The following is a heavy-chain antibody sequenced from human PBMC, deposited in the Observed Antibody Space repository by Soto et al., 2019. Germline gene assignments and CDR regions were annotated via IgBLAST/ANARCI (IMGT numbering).Heavy chain of an antibody. V-gene: IGHV1-46*01. CDR3: ARVLAYYGSGSHVGSNYYYYGMDV. CDR1: GYTFTSYY. D-gene: IGHD3-10*01. Sequence: ASVKVSCKASGYTFTSYYMHWVRQAPGQGLEWMGIINPSGGSTSYAQKFQGRVTMTRDTSTSTVYMELSSLRSEDTAVYCCARVLAYYGSGSHVGSNYYYYGMDVWGQGTTVTVSS. J-gene: IGHJ6*02. CDR2: INPSGGST.